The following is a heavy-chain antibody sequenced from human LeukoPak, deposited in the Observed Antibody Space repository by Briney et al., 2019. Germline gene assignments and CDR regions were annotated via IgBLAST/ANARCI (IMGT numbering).Heavy chain of an antibody. J-gene: IGHJ4*02. Sequence: SGTLSLTCTVSGGTMSNYYWSWIRQPPGKGLECIGHIYYSGSTNYKPSLKSRVTISLDTSKNQFSLKLSSVTAADTAVYYCARLSIASRVRIFDYWGQGTLVTVSS. V-gene: IGHV4-59*08. CDR2: IYYSGST. CDR3: ARLSIASRVRIFDY. CDR1: GGTMSNYY. D-gene: IGHD6-6*01.